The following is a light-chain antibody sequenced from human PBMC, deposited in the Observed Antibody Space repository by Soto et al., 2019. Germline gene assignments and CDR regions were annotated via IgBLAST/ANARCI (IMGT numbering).Light chain of an antibody. J-gene: IGLJ2*01. Sequence: VLTQPPSASGTPGQRVTISCSGSSSNIGSNYVYWYQHLPGTAPKLLIYRNNLRPSGVPDRFSGSKSGTSASLAISGLRSEDEADYYCAAWDDSLSGVVFGGGTQLTVL. CDR1: SSNIGSNY. CDR2: RNN. CDR3: AAWDDSLSGVV. V-gene: IGLV1-47*01.